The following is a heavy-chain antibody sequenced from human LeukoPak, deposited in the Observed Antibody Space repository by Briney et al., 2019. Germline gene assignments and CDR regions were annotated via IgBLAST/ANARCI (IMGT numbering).Heavy chain of an antibody. V-gene: IGHV3-53*01. J-gene: IGHJ3*02. CDR3: ARGGAYGSGNHYRGGAFDI. D-gene: IGHD3-10*01. CDR2: IYRGGST. Sequence: SGGSLRLSCATSGFSVSDNYMTWVRQAPGKGLEWVSVIYRGGSTYYADSVKGRFTISRDNPKNMVYLQMNSLRVEDTAVYYCARGGAYGSGNHYRGGAFDIWGQGTMVTVSS. CDR1: GFSVSDNY.